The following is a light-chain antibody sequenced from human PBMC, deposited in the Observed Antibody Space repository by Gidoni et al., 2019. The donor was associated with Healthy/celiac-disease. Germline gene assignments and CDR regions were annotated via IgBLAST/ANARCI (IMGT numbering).Light chain of an antibody. Sequence: SYELTQPPSVSVSPVQTARITCSGDALPKQYAHWYQQNPGQAPVLLIYKDSERPSGIAERFSGSSSGTTVTLTISGVQAEDEADYYCQSADSSGTYVVFGGGTKLTVL. CDR3: QSADSSGTYVV. CDR1: ALPKQY. CDR2: KDS. V-gene: IGLV3-25*03. J-gene: IGLJ2*01.